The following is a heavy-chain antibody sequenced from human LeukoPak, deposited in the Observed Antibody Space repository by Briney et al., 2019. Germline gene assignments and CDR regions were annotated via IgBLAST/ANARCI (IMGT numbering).Heavy chain of an antibody. D-gene: IGHD5-24*01. J-gene: IGHJ4*02. CDR3: ARRDGEDFDY. Sequence: SETLSLTCTVSGGSISSYYWSWIRQPPGKGLEWIGYIYYSGSTYYNPSLKSRVTISVDTSKNQFSLKLSSVTAADTAVYYCARRDGEDFDYWGQGTLVTVSS. CDR2: IYYSGST. V-gene: IGHV4-59*08. CDR1: GGSISSYY.